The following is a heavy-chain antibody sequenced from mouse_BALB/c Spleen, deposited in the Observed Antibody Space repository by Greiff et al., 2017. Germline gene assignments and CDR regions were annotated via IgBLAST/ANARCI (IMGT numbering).Heavy chain of an antibody. J-gene: IGHJ3*01. CDR1: GYSITSDYA. Sequence: VQLKESGPGLVKPSQSLSLTCTVTGYSITSDYAWNWIRQFPGNKLEWMGYISYSGSTSYNPSLKSRISITRDTSKNQFFLQLNSVTTEDTATYYCANYYGSSYETWFAYWGQGTLVTVSA. V-gene: IGHV3-2*02. CDR3: ANYYGSSYETWFAY. D-gene: IGHD1-1*01. CDR2: ISYSGST.